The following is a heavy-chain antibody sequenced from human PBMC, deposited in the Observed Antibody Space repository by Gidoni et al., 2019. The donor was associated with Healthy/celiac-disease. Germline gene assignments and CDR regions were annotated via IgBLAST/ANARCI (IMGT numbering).Heavy chain of an antibody. CDR3: AKDIRVVAGTPGGGFDY. CDR2: ISWNSGSI. V-gene: IGHV3-9*01. Sequence: EVQLVESGGGLVQPGRSLRLSCAASGFTFDAYAMHWVRQAPGKGLEWVSGISWNSGSIGYADSVNGRFTISRDNAKNSLYLQMNSLRAEDTALYYCAKDIRVVAGTPGGGFDYWGQGTLVTVSS. J-gene: IGHJ4*02. D-gene: IGHD6-19*01. CDR1: GFTFDAYA.